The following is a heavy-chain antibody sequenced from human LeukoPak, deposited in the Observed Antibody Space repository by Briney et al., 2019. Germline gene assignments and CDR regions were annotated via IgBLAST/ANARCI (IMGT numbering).Heavy chain of an antibody. Sequence: PGGSLRLSCAASGFTFSSYSMNWVRQAPGKGLEWVSYISSSSSSTIYYADSVKGRFTISRDNAKNSLYLQMNSLRAEGTAVYYCARVLLPGAHYFDYWGQGTLVTVSS. V-gene: IGHV3-48*01. D-gene: IGHD2-15*01. CDR3: ARVLLPGAHYFDY. CDR2: ISSSSSSTI. CDR1: GFTFSSYS. J-gene: IGHJ4*02.